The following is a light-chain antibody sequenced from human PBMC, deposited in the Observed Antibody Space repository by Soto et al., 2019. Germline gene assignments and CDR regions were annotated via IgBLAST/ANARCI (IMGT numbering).Light chain of an antibody. CDR2: DAS. CDR1: QSVSSY. CDR3: QQRSNWPLT. Sequence: EIVLTQSPATLSLSPGERATLSCRASQSVSSYLACYQQNPGQAPRLLIYDASNRATGIPARFSGSGSGTDFTLTIRSLEPEDFAVYYCQQRSNWPLTFGGGTKVEIK. J-gene: IGKJ4*01. V-gene: IGKV3-11*01.